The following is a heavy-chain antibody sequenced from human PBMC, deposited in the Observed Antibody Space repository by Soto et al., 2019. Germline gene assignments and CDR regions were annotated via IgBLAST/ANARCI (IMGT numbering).Heavy chain of an antibody. Sequence: QVQLQQWGAGLLKPSETLSLTCAVYGGFVSSGSYYWSWLRQPPGKGLEWIGEMSHSGGTHFNPSLTSRVTISVDTSKNQFSLKMSSGTAADTALYYCARVERGTATTVVDAFDIWGPGTMVTVSS. CDR2: MSHSGGT. D-gene: IGHD1-1*01. CDR1: GGFVSSGSYY. V-gene: IGHV4-34*01. J-gene: IGHJ3*02. CDR3: ARVERGTATTVVDAFDI.